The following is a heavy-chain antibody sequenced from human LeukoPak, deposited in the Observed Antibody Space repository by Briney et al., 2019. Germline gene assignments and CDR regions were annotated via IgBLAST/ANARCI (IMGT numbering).Heavy chain of an antibody. V-gene: IGHV3-33*01. J-gene: IGHJ4*02. CDR1: GYTFSGYG. CDR3: ASNRVGNPYSATGW. Sequence: PGGSLRLSCVASGYTFSGYGMHWVRQAPGKGLEWVTLIWHDGSKTSYADSVKGRFTISRDDSKNTLYLQMSSLRAEDTAIYYCASNRVGNPYSATGWWGQGTLVTVSS. CDR2: IWHDGSKT. D-gene: IGHD2-21*01.